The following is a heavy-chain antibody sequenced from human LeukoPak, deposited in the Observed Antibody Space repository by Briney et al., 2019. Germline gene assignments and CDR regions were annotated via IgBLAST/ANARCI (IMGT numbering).Heavy chain of an antibody. CDR1: GLTFSSYA. J-gene: IGHJ3*02. CDR2: ISGSGGST. CDR3: AKGKRYLDGLLRAFDI. Sequence: GGSLRLSCAASGLTFSSYAMRWVRQAPGKGLEWVSAISGSGGSTYYADSVKGPFTISRDNSKNTLYLQMNRLRAEDTAVYYCAKGKRYLDGLLRAFDIWGQGTMVTVSS. D-gene: IGHD3-9*01. V-gene: IGHV3-23*01.